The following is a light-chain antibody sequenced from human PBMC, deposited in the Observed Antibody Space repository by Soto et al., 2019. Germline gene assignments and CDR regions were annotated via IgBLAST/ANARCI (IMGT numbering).Light chain of an antibody. J-gene: IGKJ1*01. CDR3: QQFGT. V-gene: IGKV1-39*01. CDR2: GAS. CDR1: QSISIY. Sequence: DIQMTQSPSSLSGSVGDRVTITCRASQSISIYLNWYQQKPGKAPKLLIYGASSLQSGVPSRFSGSGSGTDLTLTISSLQPEDFATYYCQQFGTFGQGTKV.